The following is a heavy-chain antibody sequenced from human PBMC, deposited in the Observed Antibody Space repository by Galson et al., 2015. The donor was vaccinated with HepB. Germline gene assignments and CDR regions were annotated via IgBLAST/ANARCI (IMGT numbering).Heavy chain of an antibody. J-gene: IGHJ4*02. CDR3: ARDPLDYDSSDYYRGGLDY. Sequence: SVKVSCKASGYTFTRYGINWVRQAPGQGLEWMGWISAYNGNTKYAQNLQGRATMTTDTSTSTVYMELRSLRSDDTAVYYCARDPLDYDSSDYYRGGLDYWGQGTLVTVSS. CDR2: ISAYNGNT. V-gene: IGHV1-18*01. CDR1: GYTFTRYG. D-gene: IGHD3-22*01.